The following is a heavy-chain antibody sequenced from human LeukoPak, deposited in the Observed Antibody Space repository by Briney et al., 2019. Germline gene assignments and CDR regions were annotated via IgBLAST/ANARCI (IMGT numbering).Heavy chain of an antibody. CDR1: GYTFTGYY. CDR3: ATTELGAAAGTGTFDY. D-gene: IGHD6-13*01. CDR2: INPNSGGT. Sequence: GASVKVSCKASGYTFTGYYMHWVRQAPGQGLEWMGRINPNSGGTNYAQKFQGRVTMTGDTSISTAYMELSRLRSDDTAVYYCATTELGAAAGTGTFDYWGQGTLVTVSS. J-gene: IGHJ4*02. V-gene: IGHV1-2*06.